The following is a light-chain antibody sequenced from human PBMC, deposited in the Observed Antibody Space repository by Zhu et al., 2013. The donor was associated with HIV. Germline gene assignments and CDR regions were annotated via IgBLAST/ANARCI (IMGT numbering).Light chain of an antibody. Sequence: EIVLTQSPGTLSLSPGDRVTLTCRASQIITSSYLAWHQQKPGQAPRLLIYGATTRATGIPDRFSGSESGTDFTLTISRLEPEDFAVYVCQQYDTSPLTFGGGTKVQIK. V-gene: IGKV3-20*01. CDR1: QIITSSY. J-gene: IGKJ4*01. CDR3: QQYDTSPLT. CDR2: GAT.